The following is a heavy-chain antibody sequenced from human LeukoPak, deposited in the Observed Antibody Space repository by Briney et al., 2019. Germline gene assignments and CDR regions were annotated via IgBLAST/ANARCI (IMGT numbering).Heavy chain of an antibody. CDR3: AELGITMIGGV. CDR1: GFTFSSYT. D-gene: IGHD3-10*02. CDR2: ISNDGNIK. J-gene: IGHJ6*04. Sequence: GGSLRLSCAASGFTFSSYTMHWVRQAPDKGLEWVAVISNDGNIKYHADSVKGRFTISRDNAKNSLYLQMNSLRAEDTAVYYCAELGITMIGGVWGKGTTVTISS. V-gene: IGHV3-33*03.